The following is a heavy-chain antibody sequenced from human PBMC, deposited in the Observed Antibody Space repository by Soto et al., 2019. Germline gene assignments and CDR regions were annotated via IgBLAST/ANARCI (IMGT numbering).Heavy chain of an antibody. Sequence: TXGFMRRSCAAYGITFSDSDMNWFRQAPGKGLEWVSYISSSGSTIYYADSVKGRFTISRDNAKNSLSLQMNSLRAEDTAVYYCARDFGDIVATDWSYFDYRGQGTLVTVSS. CDR1: GITFSDSD. CDR2: ISSSGSTI. D-gene: IGHD5-12*01. J-gene: IGHJ4*02. V-gene: IGHV3-11*01. CDR3: ARDFGDIVATDWSYFDY.